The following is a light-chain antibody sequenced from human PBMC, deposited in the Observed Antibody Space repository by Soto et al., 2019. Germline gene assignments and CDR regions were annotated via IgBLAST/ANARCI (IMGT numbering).Light chain of an antibody. CDR2: DAS. J-gene: IGKJ1*01. V-gene: IGKV1-39*01. Sequence: DIPLTQSQSSLSASLRDGGSIXCRASQNIRSYLNWYQQKPGKAPNLLIYDASSLQSGVPSRFSGSGSGTDFTLTISSLQPEDFATYYCHQSYSTPRTFGQGTKVDI. CDR1: QNIRSY. CDR3: HQSYSTPRT.